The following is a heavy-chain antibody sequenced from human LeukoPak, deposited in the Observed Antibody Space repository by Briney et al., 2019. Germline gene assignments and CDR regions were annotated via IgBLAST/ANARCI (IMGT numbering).Heavy chain of an antibody. CDR1: GFTFSSYN. Sequence: GGSLRLSCAASGFTFSSYNMKWVRQAPGKGLEWVSSISSRSSYIFYADSVKGRFIISRDNAKKSLYLQMHSLRAEDTAVYYCAKQLGYCSDGSCYFESWGQGTLVTVS. CDR3: AKQLGYCSDGSCYFES. D-gene: IGHD2-15*01. CDR2: ISSRSSYI. V-gene: IGHV3-21*04. J-gene: IGHJ4*02.